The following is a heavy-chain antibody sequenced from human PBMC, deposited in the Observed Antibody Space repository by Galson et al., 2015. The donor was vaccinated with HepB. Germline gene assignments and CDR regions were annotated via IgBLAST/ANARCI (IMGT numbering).Heavy chain of an antibody. CDR3: AKEDRVAPAAIEDY. V-gene: IGHV3-21*01. CDR2: ISSSSSYI. D-gene: IGHD2-2*01. J-gene: IGHJ4*02. Sequence: SLRLSCAASGFTFSSYSMNWVRQAPGKGLEWVPSISSSSSYIYYADSVKGRFTISRDNAKNSLYLQMNSLRAEDTAVYYCAKEDRVAPAAIEDYWGQGTLVTVSS. CDR1: GFTFSSYS.